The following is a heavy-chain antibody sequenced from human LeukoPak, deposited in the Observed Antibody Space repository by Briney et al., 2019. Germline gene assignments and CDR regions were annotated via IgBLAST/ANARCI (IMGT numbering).Heavy chain of an antibody. CDR1: GFTFSDYY. CDR3: AKDVGSTSWDWFDP. V-gene: IGHV3-11*01. CDR2: ISSSGSTI. D-gene: IGHD2-2*01. J-gene: IGHJ5*02. Sequence: PGGSLRLSCAASGFTFSDYYMSWIRQAPGKGLEWVSYISSSGSTIYYADSVKGLTISRDNAKNSLYLQMNSLRAEDTAVYYCAKDVGSTSWDWFDPWGQGTLVTVSS.